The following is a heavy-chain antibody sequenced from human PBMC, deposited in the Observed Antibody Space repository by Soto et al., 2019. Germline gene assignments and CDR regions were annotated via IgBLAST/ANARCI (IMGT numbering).Heavy chain of an antibody. Sequence: ASVKVSCKASGYTFTSYAMHWVRQAPGQRLEWMGWINAGNGNTKYSQKFQGKVTITRDTSASTAYMELSSLRSEDTAVYYCARGIAPYYFDYWGQGTLVTVSS. V-gene: IGHV1-3*01. D-gene: IGHD6-13*01. J-gene: IGHJ4*02. CDR3: ARGIAPYYFDY. CDR1: GYTFTSYA. CDR2: INAGNGNT.